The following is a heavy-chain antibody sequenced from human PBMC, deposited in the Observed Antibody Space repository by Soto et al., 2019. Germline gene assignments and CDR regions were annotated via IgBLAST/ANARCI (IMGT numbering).Heavy chain of an antibody. CDR2: INHSGST. CDR1: GGSFSGYY. V-gene: IGHV4-34*01. CDR3: ARGRRSMATISSNWFDP. J-gene: IGHJ5*02. D-gene: IGHD5-12*01. Sequence: SETLSLTCAVYGGSFSGYYWSWIRQPPGKGLEWIGEINHSGSTNYNPSLKSRVTISVDTSKNQFSLKLSSVTAADTAVYYCARGRRSMATISSNWFDPWGQGTLVTVSS.